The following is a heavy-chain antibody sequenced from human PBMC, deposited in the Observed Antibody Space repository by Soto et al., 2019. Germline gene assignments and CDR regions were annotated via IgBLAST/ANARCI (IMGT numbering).Heavy chain of an antibody. CDR3: ALGVSLKYCSGSSCYSPLDY. Sequence: GASVKVSCKASGGTFSSYGISWVRQAPGQGLEWMGGIIPIFGTANYAQKFQGRVTITADESTTTAYMELSSLRSEDTAVYYCALGVSLKYCSGSSCYSPLDYWGQGTLVTVSS. CDR2: IIPIFGTA. J-gene: IGHJ4*02. D-gene: IGHD2-15*01. CDR1: GGTFSSYG. V-gene: IGHV1-69*13.